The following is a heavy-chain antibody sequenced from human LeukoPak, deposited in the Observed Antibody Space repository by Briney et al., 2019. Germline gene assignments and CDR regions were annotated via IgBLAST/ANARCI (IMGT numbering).Heavy chain of an antibody. CDR3: ARVSPMVFLGDY. CDR2: INSDGSST. J-gene: IGHJ4*02. D-gene: IGHD3-10*01. V-gene: IGHV3-74*01. CDR1: GFTFGTFW. Sequence: PGGSLRLSCEASGFTFGTFWMSWVRQAPGKGLVWVSRINSDGSSTSYADSVKGRFTISRDNAKNTLYLQMNSLRAEDTAVYYCARVSPMVFLGDYWGQGTLVTVSS.